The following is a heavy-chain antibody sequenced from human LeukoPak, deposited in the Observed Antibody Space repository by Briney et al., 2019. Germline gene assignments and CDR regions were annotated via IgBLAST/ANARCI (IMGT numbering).Heavy chain of an antibody. CDR3: AKDRWVDYGGNYYYYYGMDV. J-gene: IGHJ6*02. D-gene: IGHD4-23*01. CDR1: GFTFSSYG. CDR2: ISYDGSNK. V-gene: IGHV3-30*18. Sequence: GGSLRLSCAASGFTFSSYGMHWVRQAPGKGLEWVAVISYDGSNKYYADSVKGRFTISRDNSKNTLYLQMNSLRAEDTAVYYCAKDRWVDYGGNYYYYYGMDVWGQGTTVTVSS.